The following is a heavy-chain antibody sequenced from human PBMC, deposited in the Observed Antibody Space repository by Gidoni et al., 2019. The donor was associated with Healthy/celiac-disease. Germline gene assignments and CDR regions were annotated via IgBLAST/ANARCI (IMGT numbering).Heavy chain of an antibody. CDR2: ISYDGSNK. J-gene: IGHJ6*02. V-gene: IGHV3-30-3*01. CDR3: ARVAAPGYYYYGMDV. CDR1: GRLFSSYA. Sequence: QVQLVESGGGVVHPGRSLRLSCAASGRLFSSYAMHWVRQAPGKGLEWVAVISYDGSNKYYADSVKGRFTISRDNSKNTLYLQMNSLRAEDTAVYYCARVAAPGYYYYGMDVWGQGTTVTVSS. D-gene: IGHD6-13*01.